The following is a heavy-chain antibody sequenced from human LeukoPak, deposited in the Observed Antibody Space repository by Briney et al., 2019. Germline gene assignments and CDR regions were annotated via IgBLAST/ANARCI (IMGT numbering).Heavy chain of an antibody. CDR3: ARFLTGTTPADYYYYYMDV. J-gene: IGHJ6*03. V-gene: IGHV4-30-2*01. Sequence: SETLSLTCAVSGGSISSGGYSWSWIRQPPGKGLEWIGYIYHSGSTHYNPSLQSRVTISIDRSKNQFSLKLNSVTAADTAVYYCARFLTGTTPADYYYYYMDVWGKGTTVTVSS. D-gene: IGHD1-7*01. CDR1: GGSISSGGYS. CDR2: IYHSGST.